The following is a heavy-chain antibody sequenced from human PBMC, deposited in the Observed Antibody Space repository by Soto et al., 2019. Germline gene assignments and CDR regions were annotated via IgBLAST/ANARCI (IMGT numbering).Heavy chain of an antibody. Sequence: GSGPTLVNPTETLTLTCSVSGFSLTNGRMGVSWIRQPPGKALEWLAHFFSDAERSYRTSMQSRLNMYKDSSGSQVVLTMTNMAPADTATYFCARMDGDYNYYGLDVWGHGIAVTVSS. D-gene: IGHD4-17*01. CDR2: FFSDAER. J-gene: IGHJ6*02. V-gene: IGHV2-26*01. CDR1: GFSLTNGRMG. CDR3: ARMDGDYNYYGLDV.